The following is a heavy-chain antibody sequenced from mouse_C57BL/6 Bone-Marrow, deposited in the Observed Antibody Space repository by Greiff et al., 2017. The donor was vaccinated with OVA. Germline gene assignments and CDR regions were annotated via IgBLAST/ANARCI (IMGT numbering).Heavy chain of an antibody. D-gene: IGHD2-5*01. J-gene: IGHJ4*01. CDR2: IDPETGGT. Sequence: QVQLQQSGAELVRPGASVTLSCKASGYTFTDYEMHWVKQTPVHGLEWIGAIDPETGGTAYNQKFKGKAILTDDKSSSTAYMELRSLTSEYSAVYYCTRGYSNYYAMDYWGQGTSVTVSS. V-gene: IGHV1-15*01. CDR3: TRGYSNYYAMDY. CDR1: GYTFTDYE.